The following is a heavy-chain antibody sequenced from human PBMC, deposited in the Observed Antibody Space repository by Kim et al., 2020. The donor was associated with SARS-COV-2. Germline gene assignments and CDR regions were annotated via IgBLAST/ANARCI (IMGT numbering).Heavy chain of an antibody. D-gene: IGHD2-2*01. CDR2: IYYSGST. CDR1: GGSISSSSYY. J-gene: IGHJ4*02. CDR3: AGGNIVVVPAATRPGIMITFGGAFDY. V-gene: IGHV4-39*07. Sequence: SETLSLTCTVSGGSISSSSYYWGWIRQPPGKGLEWIGSIYYSGSTYYNPSLKSRVTISVDTSKNQFSLKLSSVTAADTAVYYCAGGNIVVVPAATRPGIMITFGGAFDYWGQGTLVTVSS.